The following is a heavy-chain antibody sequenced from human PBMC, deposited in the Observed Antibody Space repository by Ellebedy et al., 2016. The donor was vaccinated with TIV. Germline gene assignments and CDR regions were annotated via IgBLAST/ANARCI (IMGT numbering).Heavy chain of an antibody. Sequence: SVKVSCKASGGTFRSYAISWVRQAPGQGLEWMGGIIAIFGTVNYAQKFQGRVTITADESTTTAYMELSSLRSEDTAVYYCARPLHGYYYDSSGQNGFDYWGQGTLVIVSS. CDR1: GGTFRSYA. J-gene: IGHJ4*02. CDR3: ARPLHGYYYDSSGQNGFDY. D-gene: IGHD3-22*01. V-gene: IGHV1-69*13. CDR2: IIAIFGTV.